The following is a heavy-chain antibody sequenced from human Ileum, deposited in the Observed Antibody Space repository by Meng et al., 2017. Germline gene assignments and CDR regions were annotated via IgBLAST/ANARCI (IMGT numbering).Heavy chain of an antibody. Sequence: VQLKRSGPGLVKPSGTPSLTCAVSGVAISSAIWWGWVRQPPGKGLEWIGKIFQSGCTNYNPSIKGRVSISVDKSKNHLSLGLSSVTAADTAVYYCAKAAAYNLDIWGQGALVTVSS. D-gene: IGHD1-14*01. CDR1: GVAISSAIW. CDR3: AKAAAYNLDI. CDR2: IFQSGCT. V-gene: IGHV4-4*02. J-gene: IGHJ4*02.